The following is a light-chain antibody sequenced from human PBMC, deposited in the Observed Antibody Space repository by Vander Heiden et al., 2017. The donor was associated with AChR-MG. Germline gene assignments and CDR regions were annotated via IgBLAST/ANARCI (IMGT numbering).Light chain of an antibody. J-gene: IGLJ3*02. CDR3: AAWDDSLDGLWV. CDR2: GSS. V-gene: IGLV1-44*01. CDR1: SPNTGQKF. Sequence: QSVLTQPPSASGTPGQTGSTSCSGRSPNTGQKFVNSFQHRPGPAPRSLTSGSSRWPSGVPDRFSASKSGTSASLAISGLQSEDEAVYYCAAWDDSLDGLWVFGGGTTLTVL.